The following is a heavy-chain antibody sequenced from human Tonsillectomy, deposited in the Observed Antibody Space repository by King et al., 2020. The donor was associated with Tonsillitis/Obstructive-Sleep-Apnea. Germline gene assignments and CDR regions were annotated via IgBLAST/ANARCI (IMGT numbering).Heavy chain of an antibody. D-gene: IGHD3-3*01. CDR1: GFTFSSYS. CDR3: ARESHLLTIFGVVTQPIGY. Sequence: VQLVESGGGLVKPGGSLRLSCAASGFTFSSYSMNWVRQAPGQGLEWVSSISSSSSYIYYADSVKGRFTISRDNAKNSLYLQMNSLRAEDTAVYYCARESHLLTIFGVVTQPIGYWGQGTLVTVSS. CDR2: ISSSSSYI. J-gene: IGHJ4*02. V-gene: IGHV3-21*01.